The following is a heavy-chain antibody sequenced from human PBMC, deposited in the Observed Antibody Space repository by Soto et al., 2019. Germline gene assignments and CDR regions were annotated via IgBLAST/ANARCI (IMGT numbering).Heavy chain of an antibody. CDR1: GGSLSGYY. Sequence: QVQLQQWGAGLLKPSETLSLTCAVYGGSLSGYYWSWVRQSPGKGLEWIGEINESGNTKFNTSLESRVTISRDMSKNQFSLQLTSLTAADTAVYYCARGMGLGLGEQTALGYWGQGTLVTVSS. V-gene: IGHV4-34*01. J-gene: IGHJ4*02. CDR2: INESGNT. CDR3: ARGMGLGLGEQTALGY. D-gene: IGHD3-16*01.